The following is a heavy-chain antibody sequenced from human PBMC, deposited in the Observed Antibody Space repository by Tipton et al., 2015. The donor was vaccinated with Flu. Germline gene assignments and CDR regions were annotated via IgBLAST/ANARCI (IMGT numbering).Heavy chain of an antibody. CDR2: IHYSGSP. CDR3: ARTYGPSNWFDP. V-gene: IGHV4-38-2*02. D-gene: IGHD3-10*01. J-gene: IGHJ5*02. CDR1: GDSMRRDYF. Sequence: TLSLTCTVSGDSMRRDYFWGWIRQAPGKGLEWIGNIHYSGSPHYNPSLKSRVTISLDTSKNQFSLRLSSMTAADTAIYYCARTYGPSNWFDPWGQGTLVTVSS.